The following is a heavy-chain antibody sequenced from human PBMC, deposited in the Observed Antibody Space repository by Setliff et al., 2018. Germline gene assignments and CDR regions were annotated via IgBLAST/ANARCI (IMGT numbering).Heavy chain of an antibody. CDR1: VGSISSGDYY. CDR2: IYYSGST. V-gene: IGHV4-30-4*08. Sequence: TLSLTCTVSVGSISSGDYYWSWIRQPPGKDLEWIGYIYYSGSTYYNPSLKSRVTISVDTSKNQFSLKLSSVTAADTAVYYCARGGEGALGIPYYGMDVWGQGTTVTVSS. CDR3: ARGGEGALGIPYYGMDV. J-gene: IGHJ6*02. D-gene: IGHD2-21*01.